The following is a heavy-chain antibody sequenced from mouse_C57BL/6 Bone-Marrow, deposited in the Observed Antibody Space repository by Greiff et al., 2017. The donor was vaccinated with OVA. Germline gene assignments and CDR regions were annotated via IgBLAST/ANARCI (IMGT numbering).Heavy chain of an antibody. D-gene: IGHD4-1*01. Sequence: EVQLVESGGDLVKPGGSLKLSCAASGFTFSSYGMYWVRQTPDKRLEWVATISRGGSYTYYQDSVKGRFTISRDNTKDTLDLKMSSLKAEDTAMYYCASPNWDGAYWGQGTLVTVSA. CDR1: GFTFSSYG. J-gene: IGHJ3*01. CDR2: ISRGGSYT. CDR3: ASPNWDGAY. V-gene: IGHV5-6*01.